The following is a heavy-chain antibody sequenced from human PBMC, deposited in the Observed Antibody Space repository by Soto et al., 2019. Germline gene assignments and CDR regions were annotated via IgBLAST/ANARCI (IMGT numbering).Heavy chain of an antibody. CDR1: GFTLSSYW. CDR2: INSDGSST. J-gene: IGHJ6*02. D-gene: IGHD3-22*01. Sequence: SLRLSCAASGFTLSSYWMHWVRQAPGKGLVWVSRINSDGSSTSYADSVKGRFTISRDNAKNTLYLQMNSLRAEDTAVYYCARDTIVVEPYGMDVWGQGTTVTVSS. CDR3: ARDTIVVEPYGMDV. V-gene: IGHV3-74*01.